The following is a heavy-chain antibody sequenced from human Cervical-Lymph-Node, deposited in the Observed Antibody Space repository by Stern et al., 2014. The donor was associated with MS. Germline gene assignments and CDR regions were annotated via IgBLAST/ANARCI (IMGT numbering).Heavy chain of an antibody. Sequence: VQLVESGAEVKKPGSSVKVSCTAYGDTFINFGISWVRQAPGQGLAWMGGIIPMFGTTEYGQKFQGRVSISADESATTVYMELSSLRSEDTAVYYCARDNDDNGMDVWGQGTTVTVSS. CDR2: IIPMFGTT. CDR3: ARDNDDNGMDV. CDR1: GDTFINFG. J-gene: IGHJ6*02. V-gene: IGHV1-69*01. D-gene: IGHD1-1*01.